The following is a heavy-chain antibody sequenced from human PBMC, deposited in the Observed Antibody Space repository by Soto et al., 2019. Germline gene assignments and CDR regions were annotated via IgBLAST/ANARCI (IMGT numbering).Heavy chain of an antibody. V-gene: IGHV1-69*13. J-gene: IGHJ6*02. D-gene: IGHD1-26*01. CDR1: GGTFSSYA. CDR2: IIPIFSTA. CDR3: ARPFSGSYLYYYYYVMDV. Sequence: SVKVSCKASGGTFSSYAISWVRQAPGQGLEWMGGIIPIFSTANYAQKFQGRVTITADESTSTAYMELSSLRSEDTAVYYCARPFSGSYLYYYYYVMDVWGQGTTVTVSS.